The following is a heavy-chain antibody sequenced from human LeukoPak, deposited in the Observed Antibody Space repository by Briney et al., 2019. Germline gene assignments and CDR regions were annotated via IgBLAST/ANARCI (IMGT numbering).Heavy chain of an antibody. CDR1: GGSISSNY. J-gene: IGHJ4*02. Sequence: SETLSLTCTVSGGSISSNYWSWIRQPPGKGLEWIGYIYYSGSTNYNPSLKSRVTISVDTSKNQFSLKLSSVTAADTAVYYCARQSGWYYFDYWGQGTLVTVSS. V-gene: IGHV4-59*08. CDR3: ARQSGWYYFDY. D-gene: IGHD6-19*01. CDR2: IYYSGST.